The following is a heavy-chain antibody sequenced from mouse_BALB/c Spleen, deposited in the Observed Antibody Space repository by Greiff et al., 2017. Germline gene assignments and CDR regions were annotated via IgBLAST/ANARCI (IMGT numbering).Heavy chain of an antibody. J-gene: IGHJ4*01. CDR2: IWAGGST. Sequence: QVQLQQSGPGLVAPSQSLSITCTVSGFSLTSYGVHWVRQPPGKGLEWLGVIWAGGSTNYNSALMSRLSISKDNSKSQVFLKMNSLQTDDTAMYYCAMAYDRYYYAMDYWGQGTSVTVSS. CDR1: GFSLTSYG. V-gene: IGHV2-9*02. CDR3: AMAYDRYYYAMDY. D-gene: IGHD2-12*01.